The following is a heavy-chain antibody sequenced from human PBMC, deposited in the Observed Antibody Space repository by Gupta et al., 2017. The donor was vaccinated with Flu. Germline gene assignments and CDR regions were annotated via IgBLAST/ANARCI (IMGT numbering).Heavy chain of an antibody. CDR1: GGTFSSYA. D-gene: IGHD6-13*01. CDR3: ARDIAAAGSPSIYGMDV. J-gene: IGHJ6*02. V-gene: IGHV1-69*01. Sequence: QVQLVQSGAEVKKPGSSVKVSCKASGGTFSSYAISWVRRAPGQGLEWMGGIIPIFGTANYAQKFQGRVTITADESTSTAYMELSSLRSEDTAVYYCARDIAAAGSPSIYGMDVWGQETTVTVSS. CDR2: IIPIFGTA.